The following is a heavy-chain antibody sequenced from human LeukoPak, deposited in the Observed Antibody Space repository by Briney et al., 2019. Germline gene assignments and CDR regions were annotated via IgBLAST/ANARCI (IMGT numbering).Heavy chain of an antibody. Sequence: GALRLPCAASGFTVSSNYMSWVCQAPGKGLEWVSYISSSGSTIYYADSVRGRFTISRDNAKNSLYLQMNSLRAEDTAVYYCARDSPYDYGDYPAEMDYWGQGTLVTVSS. J-gene: IGHJ4*02. CDR3: ARDSPYDYGDYPAEMDY. D-gene: IGHD4-17*01. CDR2: ISSSGSTI. CDR1: GFTVSSNY. V-gene: IGHV3-48*04.